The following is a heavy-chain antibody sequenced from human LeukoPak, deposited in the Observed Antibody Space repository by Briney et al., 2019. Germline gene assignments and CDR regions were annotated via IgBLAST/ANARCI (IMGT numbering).Heavy chain of an antibody. CDR1: GFTFSNYG. D-gene: IGHD5-18*01. CDR2: IWYDGSNK. J-gene: IGHJ4*02. Sequence: GGSLRLSCAASGFTFSNYGMHWVRQTPGKGREWVAVIWYDGSNKYYADSVKGRFTISRDNSKDTLYLQMNSLRAEDTAVYYCARSPPDTAMVLDYWGQGTLVTVSS. CDR3: ARSPPDTAMVLDY. V-gene: IGHV3-33*01.